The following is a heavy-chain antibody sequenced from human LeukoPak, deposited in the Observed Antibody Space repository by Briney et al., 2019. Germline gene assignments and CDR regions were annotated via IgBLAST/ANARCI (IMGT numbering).Heavy chain of an antibody. CDR2: ITSNHRYI. Sequence: GGSLRLSCVASGFTFNAYSMTWVRQAPGKGLEWVSSITSNHRYIYYADSVKGRFTISRDNAKNSLYLQMNSLRVEDTAVYYCARDRGSGGRAFDIWGQGTMVTVSS. CDR3: ARDRGSGGRAFDI. D-gene: IGHD2-15*01. J-gene: IGHJ3*02. V-gene: IGHV3-21*01. CDR1: GFTFNAYS.